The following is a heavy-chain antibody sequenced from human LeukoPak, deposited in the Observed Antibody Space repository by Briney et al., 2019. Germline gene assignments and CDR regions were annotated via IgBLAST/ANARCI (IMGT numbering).Heavy chain of an antibody. J-gene: IGHJ4*02. V-gene: IGHV4-59*12. Sequence: PSETLSLTCTVSGGSISSYYWSWIRQPPGKGLECIGYMHYTGSTNYNPSLKSRVTISVDTSKNQFSLKLSSVTAADTAVYYCARDALAAAMDYWGQGTLVTVSS. D-gene: IGHD6-13*01. CDR3: ARDALAAAMDY. CDR1: GGSISSYY. CDR2: MHYTGST.